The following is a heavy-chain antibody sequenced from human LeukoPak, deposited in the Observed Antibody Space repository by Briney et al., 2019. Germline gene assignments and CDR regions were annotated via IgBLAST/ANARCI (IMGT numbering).Heavy chain of an antibody. CDR1: GFTFSAYV. D-gene: IGHD1-1*01. CDR3: VKITSVTGGDC. J-gene: IGHJ4*02. CDR2: ISNNGGSS. V-gene: IGHV3-64D*09. Sequence: GGSLRLSCSASGFTFSAYVMYWVRQAPGKGLEYVSGISNNGGSSFYADSVKGRFTISRDNSKNTLYLQMSSLRAEDTAVYYCVKITSVTGGDCWGQGTRLTVSS.